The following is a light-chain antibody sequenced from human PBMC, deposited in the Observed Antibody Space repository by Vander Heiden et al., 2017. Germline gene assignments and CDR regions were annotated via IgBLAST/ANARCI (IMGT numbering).Light chain of an antibody. CDR1: SSNIGSNY. CDR2: RNN. J-gene: IGLJ3*02. V-gene: IGLV1-47*01. Sequence: QSVLTQPPSASGTPGQRVTISCSGSSSNIGSNYVYWYQQLPGTAPKLLIYRNNPRPSGVPDRFSGSKSGTSASLAISGLRSEDESDYYCAAWDDSWVCGGGTKLTVL. CDR3: AAWDDSWV.